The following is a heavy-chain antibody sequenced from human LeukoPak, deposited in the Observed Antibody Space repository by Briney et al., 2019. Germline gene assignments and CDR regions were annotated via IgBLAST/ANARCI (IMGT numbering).Heavy chain of an antibody. Sequence: SETLSLTCTVSGGSISSGSYYWSWIRQPAGKGLEWIGRIYTSGSTNYNPSLKIRVTMSVDTSKNQFPLKLSSVTAADTAVYYCARDAYQYYYDSGIDPWGQGTLVTVSS. CDR1: GGSISSGSYY. CDR2: IYTSGST. D-gene: IGHD3-22*01. CDR3: ARDAYQYYYDSGIDP. V-gene: IGHV4-61*02. J-gene: IGHJ5*02.